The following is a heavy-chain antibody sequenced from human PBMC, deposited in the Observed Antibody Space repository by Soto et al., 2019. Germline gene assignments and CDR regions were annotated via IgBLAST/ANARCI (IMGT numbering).Heavy chain of an antibody. Sequence: SETLSLTCTVSGGSISSSSYYWGWIRQPPGKGLEWIGSIYYSGSTYYNPSLKSRVTISVDTSKNQFSLKLSSVTAADTAVYYCARSEITIFGVVIISYYYGMDVWGQGTTVTVSS. J-gene: IGHJ6*02. CDR3: ARSEITIFGVVIISYYYGMDV. CDR1: GGSISSSSYY. V-gene: IGHV4-39*01. CDR2: IYYSGST. D-gene: IGHD3-3*01.